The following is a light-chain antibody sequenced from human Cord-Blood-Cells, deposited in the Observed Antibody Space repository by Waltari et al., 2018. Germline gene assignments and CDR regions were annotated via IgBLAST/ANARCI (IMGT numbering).Light chain of an antibody. V-gene: IGLV2-14*01. J-gene: IGLJ2*01. CDR2: DVS. CDR3: SSYTSSSTPVV. Sequence: QSALTQPASVSGSPGQSITISCTGTSSDVGRYNYVSCYQQHPGKAPKLIIYDVSKRPSGVSNRFSGSKSGNTASLTISGLQAEDEADYYCSSYTSSSTPVVFGGGTKLTVL. CDR1: SSDVGRYNY.